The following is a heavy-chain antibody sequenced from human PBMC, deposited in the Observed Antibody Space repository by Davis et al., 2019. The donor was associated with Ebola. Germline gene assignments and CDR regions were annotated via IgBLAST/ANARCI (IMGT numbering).Heavy chain of an antibody. CDR1: GFTVSSNY. CDR2: ISFDGTNK. J-gene: IGHJ4*02. CDR3: VRDRTGSFHFDS. Sequence: GESLKISCAASGFTVSSNYMSWVRQAPGKGLEWVATISFDGTNKFYTDSVRGRFTISRDDSRNTMYLQMNSLKTEDTAVYYCVRDRTGSFHFDSWGQGTLVTVSS. V-gene: IGHV3-30*03. D-gene: IGHD3-10*01.